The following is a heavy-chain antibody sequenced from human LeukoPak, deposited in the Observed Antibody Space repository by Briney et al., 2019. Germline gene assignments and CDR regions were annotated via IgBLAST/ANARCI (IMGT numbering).Heavy chain of an antibody. CDR2: ISAYNGNT. D-gene: IGHD2-15*01. Sequence: ASVKVSCKASGYTLTSYGISWVRQAPGQGLEWMGWISAYNGNTNYAQKLQGRVTMTTDTSTSTAYMELRSLRSDDTAVYYCARRGYCSGGSCYIFDYWGQGTLVTVSS. V-gene: IGHV1-18*01. CDR1: GYTLTSYG. CDR3: ARRGYCSGGSCYIFDY. J-gene: IGHJ4*02.